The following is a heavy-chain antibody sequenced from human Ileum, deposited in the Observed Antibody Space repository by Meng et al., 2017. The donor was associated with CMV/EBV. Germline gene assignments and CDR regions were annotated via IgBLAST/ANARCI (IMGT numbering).Heavy chain of an antibody. CDR3: AIYSIPGT. CDR2: INSDGSDT. V-gene: IGHV3-74*01. Sequence: VPLVDDGGDLVHPGWSLILSCAASVFTFSTYWMHWVRQAPGKGLVWVSNINSDGSDTRYADSVKGRFTISRDNAKNTLFLQMNSLRAEDTAVYYCAIYSIPGTWGQGTLVTVSS. D-gene: IGHD4-11*01. CDR1: VFTFSTYW. J-gene: IGHJ4*02.